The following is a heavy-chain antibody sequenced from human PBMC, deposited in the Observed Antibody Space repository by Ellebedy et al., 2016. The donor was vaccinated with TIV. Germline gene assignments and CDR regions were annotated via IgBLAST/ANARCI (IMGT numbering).Heavy chain of an antibody. D-gene: IGHD4-17*01. V-gene: IGHV4-59*01. Sequence: MPGGSLRLSCSVSGGSISRYYWGWIRQSPGKGLEWVGHIHYSGTTTYNPSLKSRLTISVDTSKNQFSLILSSLTAADTAVYYCARDSDYGDFVGAFDIWGQGRMVTVSS. CDR1: GGSISRYY. CDR2: IHYSGTT. CDR3: ARDSDYGDFVGAFDI. J-gene: IGHJ3*02.